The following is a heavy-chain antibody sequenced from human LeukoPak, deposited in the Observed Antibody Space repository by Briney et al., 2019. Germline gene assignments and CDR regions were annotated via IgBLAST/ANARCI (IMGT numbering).Heavy chain of an antibody. V-gene: IGHV4-4*08. D-gene: IGHD2/OR15-2a*01. CDR2: MYRNEAT. Sequence: NPSETLSHTRTVSGGYMPGYHWRWIGPPPGRGGAWVGYMYRNEATASTPSPTTRATISADTSKNQFSLKLTSVPPADPAIYYCARMNTFHISGQRTTVTLSS. CDR1: GGYMPGYH. J-gene: IGHJ3*02. CDR3: ARMNTFHI.